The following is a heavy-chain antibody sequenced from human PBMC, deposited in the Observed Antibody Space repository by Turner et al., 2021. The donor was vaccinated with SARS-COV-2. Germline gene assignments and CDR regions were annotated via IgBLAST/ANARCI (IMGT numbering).Heavy chain of an antibody. Sequence: EVQLAESWGGLVQPGGSLRLSCAASGFTFHNYWMTWVSQAPGKGLEWVANIKEDGSEKYYVDSVKGRFTSSRDNAKNSMYLQMNTLRAEDTAVYYCARPYSSGWYINFIFWGQGTLVTVSS. J-gene: IGHJ1*01. CDR2: IKEDGSEK. V-gene: IGHV3-7*01. CDR1: GFTFHNYW. D-gene: IGHD6-19*01. CDR3: ARPYSSGWYINFIF.